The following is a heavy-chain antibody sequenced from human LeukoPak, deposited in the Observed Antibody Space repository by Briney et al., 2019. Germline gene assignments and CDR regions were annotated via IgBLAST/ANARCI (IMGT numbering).Heavy chain of an antibody. D-gene: IGHD3-10*01. CDR2: IIPIFGTA. Sequence: ASVKVSCKASGGTFSSYAISWVRQAPGQGLEWMGGIIPIFGTANYAQKFQGRVTITADKSTSTAYMELSSLRSEDTAVYYCASIHYYGSGYYYYYYMDVWGKGTTVTVSS. V-gene: IGHV1-69*06. J-gene: IGHJ6*03. CDR1: GGTFSSYA. CDR3: ASIHYYGSGYYYYYYMDV.